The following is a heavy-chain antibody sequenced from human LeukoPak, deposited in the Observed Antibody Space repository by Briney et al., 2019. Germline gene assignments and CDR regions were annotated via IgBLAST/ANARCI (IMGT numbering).Heavy chain of an antibody. CDR3: ARDRGWSQTYGPGTYGLDY. CDR2: ISYDGSNR. D-gene: IGHD3-10*01. J-gene: IGHJ4*02. CDR1: GFTFSTYA. V-gene: IGHV3-30*04. Sequence: GGSLRLSCAASGFTFSTYAMHWVRQAPGKGLEWVAVISYDGSNRYYADSVKGRLTISRDNSKNTLYLQMNSLRSDDTAVYYCARDRGWSQTYGPGTYGLDYWGQGTLVTVSS.